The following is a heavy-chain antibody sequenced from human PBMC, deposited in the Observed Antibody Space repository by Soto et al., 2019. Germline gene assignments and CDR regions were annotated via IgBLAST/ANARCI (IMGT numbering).Heavy chain of an antibody. CDR1: GESFSDYY. CDR2: IHPSGST. D-gene: IGHD1-26*01. V-gene: IGHV4-34*02. CDR3: SRGRDAYKVGRN. J-gene: IGHJ4*02. Sequence: QVQLQQWGAGLLKPSETLSLTCAVYGESFSDYYCIWTRQPPGKGLEWIGEIHPSGSTNYNPSLKSRVTISLDTSKNKFSLKLSSVTAADTAVYYCSRGRDAYKVGRNWGQGTLVTVSS.